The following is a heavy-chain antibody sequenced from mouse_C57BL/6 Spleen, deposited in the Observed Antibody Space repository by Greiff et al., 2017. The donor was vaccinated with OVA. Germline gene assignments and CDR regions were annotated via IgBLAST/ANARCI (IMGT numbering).Heavy chain of an antibody. J-gene: IGHJ1*03. V-gene: IGHV1-39*01. CDR3: ASHYYGSPLGYFDV. D-gene: IGHD1-1*01. Sequence: EVQLQQPGPELVKPGASVKISCKASGYSFTDYNMNWVKQSNGKSLEWIGVINPNYGTTSYNQKFKGKATLTVDQSSSTAYMQLNSLTSEDSAVYYCASHYYGSPLGYFDVWGTGTTVTVSS. CDR2: INPNYGTT. CDR1: GYSFTDYN.